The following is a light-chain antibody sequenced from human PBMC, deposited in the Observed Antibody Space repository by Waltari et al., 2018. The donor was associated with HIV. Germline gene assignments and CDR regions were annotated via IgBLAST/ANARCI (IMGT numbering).Light chain of an antibody. CDR3: GTWDSSLSGVV. CDR1: SSNIGKNF. CDR2: DNN. Sequence: QSVLTQPPSVSAAPGQKVTLSCSGSSSNIGKNFVSWYKQLPGTAPNLLIYDNNKRPSGIPDRFSGSKSGTSATLGITGLQTGDEADYYCGTWDSSLSGVVFGGGTKLTVL. J-gene: IGLJ3*02. V-gene: IGLV1-51*01.